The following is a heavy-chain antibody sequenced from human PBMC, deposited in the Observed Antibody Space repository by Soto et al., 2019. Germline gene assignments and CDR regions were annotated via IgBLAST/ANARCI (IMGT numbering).Heavy chain of an antibody. J-gene: IGHJ6*04. D-gene: IGHD6-13*01. CDR3: ATQGYSSSWYDSMDV. CDR1: W. V-gene: IGHV5-51*01. CDR2: IYPGDSDT. Sequence: WVGRMIKKKRKGLEWMGIIYPGDSDTRYSPSFQGQVTISADKSISTAYLQWSSLKASDTAMYYCATQGYSSSWYDSMDVWGKGTTVTGSS.